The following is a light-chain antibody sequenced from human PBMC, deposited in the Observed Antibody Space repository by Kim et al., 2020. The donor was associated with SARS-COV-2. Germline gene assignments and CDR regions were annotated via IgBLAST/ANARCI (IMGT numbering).Light chain of an antibody. CDR3: LQDFSYPRT. CDR1: QGIGDE. J-gene: IGKJ1*01. Sequence: AIVRDRVTITCRASQGIGDELSWYQQKSGKAPKLLIYAASKLQSGVPSRFSGSGSGTYFTLTISSLQPEDFATYFCLQDFSYPRTFGQGTKVDIK. V-gene: IGKV1-6*01. CDR2: AAS.